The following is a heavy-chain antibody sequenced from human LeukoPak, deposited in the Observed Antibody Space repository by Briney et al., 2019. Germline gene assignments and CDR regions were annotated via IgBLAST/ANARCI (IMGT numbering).Heavy chain of an antibody. CDR1: GYTFTGYY. CDR2: INPSGGST. V-gene: IGHV1-46*01. CDR3: ARDPVVAANVNYGMDV. Sequence: GASVKVSCKASGYTFTGYYMHWVRQAPGQGLEWMGIINPSGGSTSYAQKFQGRVTMTRDTSTSTVYMELSSLRSEDTAVYYCARDPVVAANVNYGMDVWGQGTTVTVSS. D-gene: IGHD2-15*01. J-gene: IGHJ6*02.